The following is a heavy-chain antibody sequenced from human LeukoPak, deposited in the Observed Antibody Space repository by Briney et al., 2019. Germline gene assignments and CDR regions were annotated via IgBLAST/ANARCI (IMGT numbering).Heavy chain of an antibody. CDR2: ISSASNTI. J-gene: IGHJ5*02. D-gene: IGHD3-10*01. CDR1: GFTFSSYS. CDR3: ARDGWFGDYNWFDP. Sequence: GGSLRLSCAASGFTFSSYSMNWVRQAPGKGLEWVSYISSASNTIYYADSVKGRFTISRDNAKNSLYLQMNSLRAEDTSMYYCARDGWFGDYNWFDPWGQGTLVTVSS. V-gene: IGHV3-48*01.